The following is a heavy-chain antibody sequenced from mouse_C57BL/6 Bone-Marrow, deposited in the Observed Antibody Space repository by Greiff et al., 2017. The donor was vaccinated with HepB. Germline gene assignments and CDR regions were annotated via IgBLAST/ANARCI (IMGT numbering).Heavy chain of an antibody. Sequence: DVQLVESGGGLVKPGGSLKLSCAASGFTFSSYAMSWVRQTPEKRLEWVATISDGGSYTYYPDNVKGRFTISRDNAKNNLYLQMSHLKSEDTAMYYCARDYGSSPYWYFDVWGTGTTVTVSS. CDR3: ARDYGSSPYWYFDV. D-gene: IGHD1-1*01. CDR1: GFTFSSYA. J-gene: IGHJ1*03. CDR2: ISDGGSYT. V-gene: IGHV5-4*01.